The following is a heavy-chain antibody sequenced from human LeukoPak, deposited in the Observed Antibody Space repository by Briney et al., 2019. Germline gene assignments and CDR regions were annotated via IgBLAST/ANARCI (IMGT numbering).Heavy chain of an antibody. CDR3: AREPTVTNAFDI. D-gene: IGHD4-17*01. J-gene: IGHJ3*02. V-gene: IGHV4-59*01. CDR2: IYCSGST. CDR1: GGSISSYY. Sequence: KPSETLSLTCTVSGGSISSYYWSWIRQPPGKGLEWIGYIYCSGSTNYNPSLKSRVTISVDTSKNQFSLKLSSVTAADTAVYYCAREPTVTNAFDIWGQGTMVTVSS.